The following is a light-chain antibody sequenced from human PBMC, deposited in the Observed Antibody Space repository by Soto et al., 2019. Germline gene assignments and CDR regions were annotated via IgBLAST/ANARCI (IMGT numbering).Light chain of an antibody. CDR1: QSVSSY. V-gene: IGKV3-11*01. CDR2: DAS. Sequence: EIVLTQSPATLPLSPGERATLSCRASQSVSSYLAWYQQKPGQAPRLLIYDASNRATGIPARFSGSGSGTDFTLTISSLEPEDFAVYYWQQRSNWPVTFGQGTKLEIK. J-gene: IGKJ2*01. CDR3: QQRSNWPVT.